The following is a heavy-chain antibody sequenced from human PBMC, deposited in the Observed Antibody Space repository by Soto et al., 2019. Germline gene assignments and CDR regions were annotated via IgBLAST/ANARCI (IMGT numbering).Heavy chain of an antibody. CDR1: GFTFNSHG. V-gene: IGHV3-30*03. J-gene: IGHJ6*02. CDR3: ARXXXYQLLSRDYFYGMDV. CDR2: ISYEGSNN. D-gene: IGHD2-2*01. Sequence: QVQLVEAGGGVVQPGRSLRLSCGASGFTFNSHGMHWVRQAPGKGLEWVAVISYEGSNNFYAESVKGRFTISRDNSKNTLYLQMNSLRREDTAVYYCARXXXYQLLSRDYFYGMDVWGQGTTVTVSS.